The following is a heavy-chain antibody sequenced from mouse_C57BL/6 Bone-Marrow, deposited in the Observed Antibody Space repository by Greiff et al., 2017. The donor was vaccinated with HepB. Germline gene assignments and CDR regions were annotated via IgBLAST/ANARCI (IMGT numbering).Heavy chain of an antibody. CDR3: ARKVYDGYYLDY. J-gene: IGHJ2*01. D-gene: IGHD2-3*01. CDR1: GFSLTSYA. V-gene: IGHV2-9-1*01. Sequence: QVQLKESGPGLVAPSQSLSITCTVSGFSLTSYAISWVRQPPGKGLEWLGVMWTGGGTNYNSALKSRLSISKDNSKSQVFLKMNSLQTDDTARYYCARKVYDGYYLDYWGQGTTLTVSS. CDR2: MWTGGGT.